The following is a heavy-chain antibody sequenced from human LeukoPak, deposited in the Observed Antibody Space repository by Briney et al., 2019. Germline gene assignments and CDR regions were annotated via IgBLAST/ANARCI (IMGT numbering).Heavy chain of an antibody. V-gene: IGHV1-18*01. CDR2: ISAYNGNT. Sequence: ASVKVSCKASGYTFTSYGISWVRQAPGQGLEWMGWISAYNGNTNYAQKLQGRVTMTTDTSTSTAYMELRSLRSDDTAVYYCARAPLYYYDSGGYVDYWGQGTLVTVSS. D-gene: IGHD3-22*01. CDR1: GYTFTSYG. CDR3: ARAPLYYYDSGGYVDY. J-gene: IGHJ4*02.